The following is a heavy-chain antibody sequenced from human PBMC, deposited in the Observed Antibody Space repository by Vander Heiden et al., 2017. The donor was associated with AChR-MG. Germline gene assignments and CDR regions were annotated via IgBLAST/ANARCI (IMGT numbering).Heavy chain of an antibody. D-gene: IGHD3-3*02. CDR2: INPNSGGT. J-gene: IGHJ3*02. CDR3: ARHSIIGGFYAFDI. V-gene: IGHV1-2*06. Sequence: QVQLVQSGAEVKKPGASVKVSCKASGYTFTGYDMHGVRQAPGQGLEWMGRINPNSGGTNCAQKFQGRVPMTRDTSIITAYMELSRLRSDDTAVYYCARHSIIGGFYAFDIWGQGTMVTLSS. CDR1: GYTFTGYD.